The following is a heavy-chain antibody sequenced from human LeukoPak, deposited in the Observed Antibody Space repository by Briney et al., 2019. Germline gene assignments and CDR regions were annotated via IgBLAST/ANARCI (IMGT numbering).Heavy chain of an antibody. D-gene: IGHD3-16*01. V-gene: IGHV5-51*01. CDR3: ARLSAVPRGEFYY. Sequence: GESLKISCKGSGYSFISYWIGWVRQMPGKGLEWMGIIYPGDSDTRYSPSFQGQVTISADKSISTASLQWSSLKASDTAMYYCARLSAVPRGEFYYWGQGTLVTVSS. J-gene: IGHJ4*02. CDR1: GYSFISYW. CDR2: IYPGDSDT.